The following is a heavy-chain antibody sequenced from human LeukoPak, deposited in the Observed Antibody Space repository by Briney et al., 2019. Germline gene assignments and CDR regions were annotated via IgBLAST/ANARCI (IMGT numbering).Heavy chain of an antibody. Sequence: GASVKVSCKASGHTFTSYGISWVRQAPGQGLEWMGWISAYNGNTNYAQKLQGRVTMTTDTSTSTAYMELRSLRSDDTAVYYCARDFLGYCSSTSCYGGDYWGQGTLVTVSS. V-gene: IGHV1-18*04. CDR3: ARDFLGYCSSTSCYGGDY. D-gene: IGHD2-2*01. J-gene: IGHJ4*02. CDR1: GHTFTSYG. CDR2: ISAYNGNT.